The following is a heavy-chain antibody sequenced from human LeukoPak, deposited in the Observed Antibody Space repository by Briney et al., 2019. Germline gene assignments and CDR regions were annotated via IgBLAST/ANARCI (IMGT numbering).Heavy chain of an antibody. CDR3: ARSSGYRALFDY. Sequence: ASVKVSCKASGYTFTGYYMHWVRQAPGQGLEWMGWINPNSGGTNYAQKFQGRVTMTRDTSISAAYMELSRLRSDDTAVYYCARSSGYRALFDYWGQGTLVTVSS. J-gene: IGHJ4*02. V-gene: IGHV1-2*02. D-gene: IGHD5-18*01. CDR2: INPNSGGT. CDR1: GYTFTGYY.